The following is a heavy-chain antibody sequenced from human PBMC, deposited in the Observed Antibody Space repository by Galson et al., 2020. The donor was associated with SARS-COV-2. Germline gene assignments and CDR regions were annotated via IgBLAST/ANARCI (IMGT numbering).Heavy chain of an antibody. V-gene: IGHV1-24*01. J-gene: IGHJ5*02. CDR2: FDPEDGET. CDR1: GYTLTELS. Sequence: ASVKVSCKVSGYTLTELSMHWVRQAPGKGLEWMGGFDPEDGETIYAQKFQGRVTMTEDTSTDTAYMELSSLRSEDTAVYYCATGPLSFGELSYWFYPWGQGTLVTVSS. CDR3: ATGPLSFGELSYWFYP. D-gene: IGHD3-10*01.